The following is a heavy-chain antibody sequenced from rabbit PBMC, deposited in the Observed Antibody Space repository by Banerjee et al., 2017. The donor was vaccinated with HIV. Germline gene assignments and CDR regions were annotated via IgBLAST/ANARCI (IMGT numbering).Heavy chain of an antibody. CDR3: ARGSYGSSGWGDL. D-gene: IGHD4-1*01. V-gene: IGHV1S40*01. J-gene: IGHJ4*01. Sequence: QSLEESGGDLVQPEGSLTLTCKASGFDFSSNAMCWVRQAPGKGLEWIACIYAGSSGNTVYASWAKGPFTISKSSSTTVTLQMTSLTAADTATYFCARGSYGSSGWGDLWGPGTLVTVS. CDR2: IYAGSSGNT. CDR1: GFDFSSNA.